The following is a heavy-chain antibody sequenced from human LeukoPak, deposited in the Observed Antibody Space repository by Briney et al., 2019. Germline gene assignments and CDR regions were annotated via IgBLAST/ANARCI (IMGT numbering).Heavy chain of an antibody. D-gene: IGHD3-10*01. CDR3: VRDGEGVAISVNYWFDP. Sequence: AAVKVSCKASGFTFTSYDINWVRQASGQGLEWMGWMNPNNGNTGYAQKFQGRVTMARDTSISTAYMELRGLRSEDTAVYYCVRDGEGVAISVNYWFDPWGQGTLVTVSS. CDR2: MNPNNGNT. J-gene: IGHJ5*02. CDR1: GFTFTSYD. V-gene: IGHV1-8*01.